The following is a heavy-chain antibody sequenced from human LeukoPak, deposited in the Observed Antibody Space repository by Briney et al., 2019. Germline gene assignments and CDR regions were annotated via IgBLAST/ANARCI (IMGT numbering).Heavy chain of an antibody. CDR1: GFTFSSYA. V-gene: IGHV4-39*01. Sequence: GSLRLSCAASGFTFSSYAMSWVRQPPGKGLEWIGSIYYSGGTYYKPSLKSRVTISVDTSKNQFSLKLNSVTAADTAVYYCARQKGSSFGWSYGMDVWGQGTTVTVSS. CDR3: ARQKGSSFGWSYGMDV. CDR2: IYYSGGT. D-gene: IGHD3-3*02. J-gene: IGHJ6*02.